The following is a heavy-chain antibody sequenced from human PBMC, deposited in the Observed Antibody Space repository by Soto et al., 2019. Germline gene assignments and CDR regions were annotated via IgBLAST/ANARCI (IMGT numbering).Heavy chain of an antibody. J-gene: IGHJ5*02. CDR2: VYYSGSS. Sequence: SETLSLTCIVSSDSISGGASFWSWIRQPPGKGLEWIANVYYSGSSYYNPSLKSRLTISVDTTKNQFSLQLKSMTAADTAVYYCAKLSCTSSTCYFPGWFDPWGQGTLVTVSS. CDR1: SDSISGGASF. D-gene: IGHD2-2*01. CDR3: AKLSCTSSTCYFPGWFDP. V-gene: IGHV4-31*03.